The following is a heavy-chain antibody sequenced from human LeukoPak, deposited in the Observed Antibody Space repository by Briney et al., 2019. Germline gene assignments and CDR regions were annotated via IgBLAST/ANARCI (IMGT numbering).Heavy chain of an antibody. V-gene: IGHV1-8*02. CDR1: GYTFTSYD. CDR3: ASARRQLWRSFDP. CDR2: MNPNSGNT. Sequence: GSLLRASSKASGYTFTSYDINCARQATGHRLEWRGWMNPNSGNTGYAQKCQGSVTITRNNSLSTAYMELSSLRSTDTAMYYCASARRQLWRSFDPWGQGTLVTVSS. D-gene: IGHD5-18*01. J-gene: IGHJ5*02.